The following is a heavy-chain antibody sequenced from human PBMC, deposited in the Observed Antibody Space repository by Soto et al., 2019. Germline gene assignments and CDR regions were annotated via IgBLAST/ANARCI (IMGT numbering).Heavy chain of an antibody. CDR3: ARGYCSSTSCYLVPFMDV. CDR2: MNPNSGNT. J-gene: IGHJ6*03. V-gene: IGHV1-8*01. Sequence: SSVHVICKASGYTFTSYDINGVRQATGQGLEWMGWMNPNSGNTGYAQKFQGRVTMTRNTSISTAYMELSSLRSEETAVYYCARGYCSSTSCYLVPFMDVWGKGTTVTVSS. CDR1: GYTFTSYD. D-gene: IGHD2-2*01.